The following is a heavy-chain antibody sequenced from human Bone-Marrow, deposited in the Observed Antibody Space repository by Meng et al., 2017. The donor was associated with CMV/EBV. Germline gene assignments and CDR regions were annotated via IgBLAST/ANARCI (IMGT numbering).Heavy chain of an antibody. V-gene: IGHV3-15*01. CDR3: TTSSEYVGITMIVVFDY. J-gene: IGHJ4*02. D-gene: IGHD3-22*01. CDR1: FSNAW. CDR2: IKRKNESGKT. Sequence: FSNAWMSWVRQARGRGLEWVSRIKRKNESGKTDYTAPMKDRFTITRDDSKNTLYLKMNSLKTEDTAVYYCTTSSEYVGITMIVVFDYWGQGTLVTVSS.